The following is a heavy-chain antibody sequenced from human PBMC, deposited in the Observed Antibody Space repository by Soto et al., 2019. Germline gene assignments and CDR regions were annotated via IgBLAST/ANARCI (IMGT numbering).Heavy chain of an antibody. V-gene: IGHV3-64D*06. CDR1: GFIFSATT. J-gene: IGHJ4*02. Sequence: EVQLVESGGGLVQPGGPLGLSCSASGFIFSATTIYWVRQVPGKGLEAISAVSTSGRSTYYADSVKDRFTISRDNSKNTLFLQMGSLRPEDTAIYYCVKQAHGLDGVAFDYWGQGTQVTVAS. CDR3: VKQAHGLDGVAFDY. D-gene: IGHD2-15*01. CDR2: VSTSGRST.